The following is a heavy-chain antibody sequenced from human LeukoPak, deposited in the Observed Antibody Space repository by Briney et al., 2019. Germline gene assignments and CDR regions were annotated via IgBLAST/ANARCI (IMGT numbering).Heavy chain of an antibody. D-gene: IGHD4-17*01. J-gene: IGHJ5*02. Sequence: PSETLSLTCAVYGGSFSGYYWSWIRQPPGKGLEWIGEINHSGSTNYNPSLKSRVTISVDTSKNQSSLKLSSVTAADTAVYYCAVGYGWLDPWGQGTLVTVSS. CDR1: GGSFSGYY. CDR3: AVGYGWLDP. CDR2: INHSGST. V-gene: IGHV4-34*01.